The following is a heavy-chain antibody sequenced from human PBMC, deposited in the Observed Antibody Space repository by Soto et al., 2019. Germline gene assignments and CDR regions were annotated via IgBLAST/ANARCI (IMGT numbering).Heavy chain of an antibody. D-gene: IGHD3-10*01. V-gene: IGHV1-69*02. CDR1: GDTFNFYT. CDR3: ATNYGSGSTHFDY. CDR2: VIPMLRMS. Sequence: QVQLVQCGAEVRKPGSSVKVSCTASGDTFNFYTISWVRQAPGQGLEWMGRVIPMLRMSNYAQKFQGRVTISADKSTSTAYMALSSLRSDDTAVYYCATNYGSGSTHFDYWGQGTLVTVSS. J-gene: IGHJ4*02.